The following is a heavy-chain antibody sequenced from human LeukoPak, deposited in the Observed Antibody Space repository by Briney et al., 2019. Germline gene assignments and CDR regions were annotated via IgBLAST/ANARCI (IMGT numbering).Heavy chain of an antibody. CDR1: GDSISSSSYS. Sequence: SETLSLTCTVSGDSISSSSYSWGWIRQPPGKGLEWIGSIYYSGSTYYNPSLKSRVTISVDTSKNQSSLKLSSVTAADMAVYYCARGLNPWGQGTLVTVSS. CDR2: IYYSGST. V-gene: IGHV4-39*01. D-gene: IGHD3/OR15-3a*01. J-gene: IGHJ5*02. CDR3: ARGLNP.